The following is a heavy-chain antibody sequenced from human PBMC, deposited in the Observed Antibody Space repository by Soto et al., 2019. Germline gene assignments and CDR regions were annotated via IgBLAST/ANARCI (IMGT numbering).Heavy chain of an antibody. CDR1: GGSISSGGYY. CDR3: AGAPPDGDDGAAKIDY. CDR2: IYYSGST. J-gene: IGHJ4*02. Sequence: SENLSLTCTVSGGSISSGGYYWSWIRQHPGKGLEWIGYIYYSGSTYYNPSLKSRVTISVDTSKNQFSLKLSSVTAADTAVYDCAGAPPDGDDGAAKIDYRGQGTLVTVSS. D-gene: IGHD4-17*01. V-gene: IGHV4-31*03.